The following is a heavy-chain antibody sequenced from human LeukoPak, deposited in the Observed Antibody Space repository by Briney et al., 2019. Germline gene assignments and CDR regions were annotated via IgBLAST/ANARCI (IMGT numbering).Heavy chain of an antibody. CDR3: ARAPGTTSMDFDY. Sequence: SETLSLTCTVSGGSISSGSYYWSWIRQPAGKGLEWIGRIYTSGSTNYNPSLKSRVTISVDTSKNQFSLKLSSVTAADTAVYYCARAPGTTSMDFDYWGQGTLVTVSS. D-gene: IGHD1-7*01. CDR1: GGSISSGSYY. CDR2: IYTSGST. V-gene: IGHV4-61*02. J-gene: IGHJ4*02.